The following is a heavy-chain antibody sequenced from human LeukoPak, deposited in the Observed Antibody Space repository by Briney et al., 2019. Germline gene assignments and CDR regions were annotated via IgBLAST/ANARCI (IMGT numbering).Heavy chain of an antibody. J-gene: IGHJ3*02. CDR3: ARVKSRRGSAYGDYGAFDI. CDR1: GYTFTGYY. CDR2: INPNSGGT. D-gene: IGHD4-17*01. Sequence: ASVKVSCKASGYTFTGYYMHWVRQAPGQGLEWMGWINPNSGGTNYAQKFQGRVTMTRDTSISTAYMELSRLRSDDTAVYYCARVKSRRGSAYGDYGAFDIWGQGTMVTVSS. V-gene: IGHV1-2*02.